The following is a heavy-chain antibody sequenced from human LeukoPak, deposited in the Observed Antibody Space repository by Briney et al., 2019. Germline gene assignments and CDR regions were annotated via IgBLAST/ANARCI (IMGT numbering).Heavy chain of an antibody. CDR2: IDWDDDK. D-gene: IGHD3-10*01. Sequence: EPGPALVKPTQTLTLTCTFSGFSLSTSGMCVSWIRQPPGKALEWLARIDWDDDKYYSTSLKTRLTISKDTSKNQVVLTMTNMDPVDTATYYCARSMVRGVITPFDYWGQGTLVTVSS. J-gene: IGHJ4*02. V-gene: IGHV2-70*11. CDR1: GFSLSTSGMC. CDR3: ARSMVRGVITPFDY.